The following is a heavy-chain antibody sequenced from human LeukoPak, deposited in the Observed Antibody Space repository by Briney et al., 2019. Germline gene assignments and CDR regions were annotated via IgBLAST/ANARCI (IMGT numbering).Heavy chain of an antibody. D-gene: IGHD3-10*01. J-gene: IGHJ4*02. CDR1: GGSISSSSYY. CDR2: IYYSGST. CDR3: ARWATWDAVRGVIMSVLDY. V-gene: IGHV4-39*07. Sequence: SETLSLTCTVSGGSISSSSYYWGWIRQPPGKGLEWIGSIYYSGSTYYSPSLKSRVTIPVDTSKNQFSLRLSSVTAADTAVYYCARWATWDAVRGVIMSVLDYWGQGTLVTVSS.